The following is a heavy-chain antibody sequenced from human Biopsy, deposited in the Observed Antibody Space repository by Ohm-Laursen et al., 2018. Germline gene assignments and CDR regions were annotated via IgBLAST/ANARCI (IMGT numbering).Heavy chain of an antibody. J-gene: IGHJ6*02. CDR2: VNPVAEAT. Sequence: VKVSCKASGYNFGNYYINWVRKVPGQGLEWLGVVNPVAEATMYAQKFQDRITLTRDASTNTVYMDLTSLTSEDTAVYYCARESPLRLGVCGAIRCFKEVFGMDVWGQGTTVIVSS. CDR3: ARESPLRLGVCGAIRCFKEVFGMDV. V-gene: IGHV1-46*01. D-gene: IGHD2-21*01. CDR1: GYNFGNYY.